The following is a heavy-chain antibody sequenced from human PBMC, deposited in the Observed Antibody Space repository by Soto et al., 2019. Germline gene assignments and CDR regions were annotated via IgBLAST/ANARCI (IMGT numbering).Heavy chain of an antibody. J-gene: IGHJ3*02. D-gene: IGHD3-22*01. CDR2: ISGSVGLT. V-gene: IGHV3-23*01. Sequence: GGSLRLSCAASGFTFSSYGMTFSSYAMSWVRQAPGKGLEWVSTISGSVGLTYYADSVKGRFTISRDNAKNTLYLQMNSLGADDTAVYYCAKELSVVVGSDAFDMWGQGTMVTVSS. CDR1: GFTFSSYGMTFSSYA. CDR3: AKELSVVVGSDAFDM.